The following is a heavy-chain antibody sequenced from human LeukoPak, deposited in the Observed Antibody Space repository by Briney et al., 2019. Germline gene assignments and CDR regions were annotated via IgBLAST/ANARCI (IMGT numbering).Heavy chain of an antibody. CDR3: AKDAPGYDFWSGQNWFDP. D-gene: IGHD3-3*01. CDR2: ISGSGGST. Sequence: GGSLRLSCAASGFTFSSYAMSWVRQAPGKGLESVSAISGSGGSTYYADSVKGRFTISRDNSKNTLYLQMNSLRAEDTAVYYCAKDAPGYDFWSGQNWFDPWGQGTLVTVSS. V-gene: IGHV3-23*01. J-gene: IGHJ5*02. CDR1: GFTFSSYA.